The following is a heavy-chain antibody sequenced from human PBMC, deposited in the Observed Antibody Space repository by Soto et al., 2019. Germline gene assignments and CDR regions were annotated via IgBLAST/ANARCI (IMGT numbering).Heavy chain of an antibody. CDR1: GASFSSYY. Sequence: SETLSLTCTVSGASFSSYYWSWIRQPPGKGLEWIGYIYYSGSTNYNPSLKSRVTISVDTSKNQFSLKLSSVTAADTAVYYCARGDPLLWFGEKVYYGMDVWGQGTTVTVSS. CDR3: ARGDPLLWFGEKVYYGMDV. D-gene: IGHD3-10*01. V-gene: IGHV4-59*01. J-gene: IGHJ6*02. CDR2: IYYSGST.